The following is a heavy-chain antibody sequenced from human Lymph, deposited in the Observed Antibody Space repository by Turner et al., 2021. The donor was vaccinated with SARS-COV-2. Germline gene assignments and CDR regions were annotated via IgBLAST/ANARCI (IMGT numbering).Heavy chain of an antibody. CDR2: ISSSSSYI. CDR3: ARGDYGDYGTVYFDY. Sequence: EVQLVESGGGLVKLGGSLRLSCAASGFTFSSYSMNWVRQPPGKGLEWGSSISSSSSYIYYADSVKGRFTISRDNAKNSLYLQMNSLRAEDTAVYYCARGDYGDYGTVYFDYWGQGTLVTVSS. V-gene: IGHV3-21*01. CDR1: GFTFSSYS. D-gene: IGHD4-17*01. J-gene: IGHJ4*02.